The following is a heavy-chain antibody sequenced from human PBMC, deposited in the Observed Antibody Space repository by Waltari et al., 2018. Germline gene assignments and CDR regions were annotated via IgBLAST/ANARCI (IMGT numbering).Heavy chain of an antibody. CDR2: IDPSDSFR. CDR3: VRHRTTYPLEIDY. D-gene: IGHD2-2*01. J-gene: IGHJ4*02. V-gene: IGHV5-10-1*01. CDR1: GYSFTSHW. Sequence: EVQLVQSGAEVKKPEESLRISCEGSGYSFTSHWIRWGRQLPGKGLEWVGRIDPSDSFRNYGPAFEGHVTISVDQSLRTAYLQWDSLKGSDTAIYYCVRHRTTYPLEIDYWGQGTLVTVSS.